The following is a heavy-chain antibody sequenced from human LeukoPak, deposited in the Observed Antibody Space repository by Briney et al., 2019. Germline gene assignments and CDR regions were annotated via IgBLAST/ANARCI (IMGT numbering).Heavy chain of an antibody. CDR2: IGTAGDT. V-gene: IGHV3-13*01. CDR1: GFTFSNYD. CDR3: ARDRPDYGAERFAY. Sequence: QPGGSLRLSCAASGFTFSNYDMHWVRQTTGKGLEWVSGIGTAGDTYYPDSVKGRFTISRENGKNSLFLQMNSLRAEDTAVYYCARDRPDYGAERFAYWGQGTLVTVSS. D-gene: IGHD4-17*01. J-gene: IGHJ4*02.